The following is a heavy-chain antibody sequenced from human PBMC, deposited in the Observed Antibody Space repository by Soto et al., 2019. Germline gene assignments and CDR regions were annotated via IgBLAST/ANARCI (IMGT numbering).Heavy chain of an antibody. CDR1: GFAFSSYG. CDR2: ISYDGSLQ. V-gene: IGHV3-30*03. CDR3: VSGLGYGHASVPYS. J-gene: IGHJ4*02. Sequence: QGQLVESGGGVVQPGRSLRLSCAASGFAFSSYGMHWVRQAPGTGLEWVAVISYDGSLQHYADSVKGRFTTSRDNSKNMVLLQMSSLRAEDTAVYYCVSGLGYGHASVPYSWGQGTLVSVSS. D-gene: IGHD5-18*01.